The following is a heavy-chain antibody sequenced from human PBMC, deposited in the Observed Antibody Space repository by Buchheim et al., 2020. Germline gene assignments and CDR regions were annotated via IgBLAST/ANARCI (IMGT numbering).Heavy chain of an antibody. V-gene: IGHV3-33*01. J-gene: IGHJ4*02. CDR1: GFTFSNFG. Sequence: QVQLVESGGGVVQPGMSLRLSCAASGFTFSNFGLHWVRQAPGKGLECVAVIWSDGIDYYYADSVKGRFTISRDNSKNTLYLQMNSLGAEDTAMYYCVRDRTYSSRWPPRGHFDYWGQGT. CDR3: VRDRTYSSRWPPRGHFDY. CDR2: IWSDGIDY. D-gene: IGHD6-13*01.